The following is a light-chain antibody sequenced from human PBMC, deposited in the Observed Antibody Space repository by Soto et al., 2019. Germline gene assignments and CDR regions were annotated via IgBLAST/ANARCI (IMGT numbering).Light chain of an antibody. CDR2: WGS. Sequence: EIVMTQSPLSLPVTPGEPASISCWSSQSLLHTNRHNYLDWYLQKPGQSPQLLIYWGSTRASGVPDRFSGSGSGEDFTLNISRVEADDVGVYYCMQALQTPPYTFGQGTKLEIK. CDR1: QSLLHTNRHNY. J-gene: IGKJ2*01. CDR3: MQALQTPPYT. V-gene: IGKV2-28*01.